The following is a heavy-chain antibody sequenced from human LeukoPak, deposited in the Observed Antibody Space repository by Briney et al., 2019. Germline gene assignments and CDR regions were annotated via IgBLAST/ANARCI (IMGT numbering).Heavy chain of an antibody. V-gene: IGHV3-23*01. J-gene: IGHJ3*01. CDR3: ARDPNGDYIGAFEF. Sequence: PGGSMTLACPASACTLTNYAVMWVRQAGGRGRDWVSAITSGGSPRYADSVKGRFTISRDNYKNTLYLQMNSLKTEDTAQYFCARDPNGDYIGAFEFWGQGTGVTVSS. CDR1: ACTLTNYA. CDR2: ITSGGSP. D-gene: IGHD4-17*01.